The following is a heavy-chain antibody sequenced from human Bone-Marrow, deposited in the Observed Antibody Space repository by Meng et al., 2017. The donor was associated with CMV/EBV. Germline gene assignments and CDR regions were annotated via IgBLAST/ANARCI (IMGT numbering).Heavy chain of an antibody. CDR3: ARVDSGWLHIDY. D-gene: IGHD6-19*01. J-gene: IGHJ4*02. V-gene: IGHV3-53*01. CDR1: GFTFSSKY. Sequence: GESLKISCAASGFTFSSKYMTWVRQTPGKGLEWVSVIYRDGSTYYADSVKGRFTISRDNSKNTLNLQMNSLIPADTAVYYCARVDSGWLHIDYWGQGTLVTVSS. CDR2: IYRDGST.